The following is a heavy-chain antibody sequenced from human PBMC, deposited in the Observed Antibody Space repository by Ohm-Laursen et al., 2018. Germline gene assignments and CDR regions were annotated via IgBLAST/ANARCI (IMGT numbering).Heavy chain of an antibody. J-gene: IGHJ4*02. CDR2: INPSANYT. Sequence: SVKVSCKASGYTFTGYYMHWVRQAPGQGLEWMGIINPSANYTHYLPKFQGRLSVTTDTSTSTVYMHLSRLTSGDTATYFCAREGLVAGTDFDFWGQGTLVTVSS. CDR1: GYTFTGYY. D-gene: IGHD6-19*01. V-gene: IGHV1-46*01. CDR3: AREGLVAGTDFDF.